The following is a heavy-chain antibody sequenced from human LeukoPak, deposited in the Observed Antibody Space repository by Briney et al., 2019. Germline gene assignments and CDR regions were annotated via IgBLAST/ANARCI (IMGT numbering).Heavy chain of an antibody. Sequence: PGGSLRLSCAASGFTFSDYYMSWVRQAPGKGLEWVSSISSSSSYIYYGDSVKGRFTVSRDNARNSLSLQMNSLRAEDTAVYYCARDRSAPHMLWNAFEIWGQGTMVTVSS. CDR1: GFTFSDYY. D-gene: IGHD2-8*01. J-gene: IGHJ3*02. CDR3: ARDRSAPHMLWNAFEI. V-gene: IGHV3-21*01. CDR2: ISSSSSYI.